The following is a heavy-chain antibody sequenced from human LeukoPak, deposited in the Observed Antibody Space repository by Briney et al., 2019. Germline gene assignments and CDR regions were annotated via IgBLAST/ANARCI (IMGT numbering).Heavy chain of an antibody. CDR1: GYTFTGYY. CDR3: ARHPSPRRWLQRRHAFDI. J-gene: IGHJ3*02. CDR2: INPNSGGT. V-gene: IGHV1-2*02. Sequence: ASVKVSCKASGYTFTGYYMHWVRQAPGQGLEWMGWINPNSGGTNYAQKFQGRVTMTRDTSISTAYMELSRLRSDDTAVYYCARHPSPRRWLQRRHAFDIWGQGTMVTVSS. D-gene: IGHD5-24*01.